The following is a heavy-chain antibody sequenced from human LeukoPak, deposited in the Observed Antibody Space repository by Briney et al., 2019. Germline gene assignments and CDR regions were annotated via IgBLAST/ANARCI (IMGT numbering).Heavy chain of an antibody. Sequence: SQTFSLTCAISGDSVSSNSAAWNWIRQSPSRGLEWLGRTYYRSKWYNDYAVSVKSRITINPDTSKNQFSLQLNSVTPEDTAVYYCARSRLELVCPDWFGPWGQGTLVTVSS. V-gene: IGHV6-1*01. D-gene: IGHD1-26*01. CDR1: GDSVSSNSAA. CDR3: ARSRLELVCPDWFGP. CDR2: TYYRSKWYN. J-gene: IGHJ5*02.